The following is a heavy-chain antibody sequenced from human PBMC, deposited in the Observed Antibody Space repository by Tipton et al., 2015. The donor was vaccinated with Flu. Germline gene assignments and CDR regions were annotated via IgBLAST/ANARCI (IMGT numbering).Heavy chain of an antibody. Sequence: LRLSCTVSGGSMTDYYWSWIRQPPGKGLEWIGYIYYSGYTSYNPSLKSRVTISVDTSKNQFSLRLSSVTAADTAVYYCARRDYSNYVSEPKNWFDPWGQGTLVTVSS. CDR2: IYYSGYT. J-gene: IGHJ5*02. CDR1: GGSMTDYY. D-gene: IGHD4-11*01. V-gene: IGHV4-59*08. CDR3: ARRDYSNYVSEPKNWFDP.